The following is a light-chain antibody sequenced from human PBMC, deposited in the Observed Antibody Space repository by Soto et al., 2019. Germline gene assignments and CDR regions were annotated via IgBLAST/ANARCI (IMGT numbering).Light chain of an antibody. CDR2: DAS. J-gene: IGKJ5*01. Sequence: EIRLKHSPSVLSLSPGERATLYCTARQSDTIKLAWYQQTPGQPPRLLICDASTRATGTPARFSGSGSGKEIMLTSSGVAAEDLVIYYCQQHKDLPTFGEGTRLEIK. V-gene: IGKV3D-15*01. CDR1: QSDTIK. CDR3: QQHKDLPT.